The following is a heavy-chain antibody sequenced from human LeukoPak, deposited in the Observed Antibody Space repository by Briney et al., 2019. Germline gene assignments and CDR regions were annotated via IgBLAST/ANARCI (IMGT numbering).Heavy chain of an antibody. CDR3: AREAGQVYVVVEDGMDV. V-gene: IGHV1-69*04. D-gene: IGHD2-15*01. Sequence: ASVKVSCKASGGTFSSYTISWVRQAPGQGLEWMGRIIPILGIANYAQKFQGRVTITADKSTSTAYMELSSLRSEDTAVYDCAREAGQVYVVVEDGMDVWGQGTTVTVSS. J-gene: IGHJ6*02. CDR2: IIPILGIA. CDR1: GGTFSSYT.